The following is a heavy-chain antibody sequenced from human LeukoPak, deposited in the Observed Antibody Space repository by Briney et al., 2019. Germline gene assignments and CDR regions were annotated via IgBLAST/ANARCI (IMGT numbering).Heavy chain of an antibody. V-gene: IGHV1-69*13. CDR2: IIPIDDST. CDR3: ARHSGHSSWYYGLDV. J-gene: IGHJ6*02. CDR1: GGTFSNHA. Sequence: SVKVSCKASGGTFSNHAFSWVRQAPGQGLEWMGGIIPIDDSTNYVQKFQDRVMITADEATNIIYMELGSLKSEDTAEYYCARHSGHSSWYYGLDVWAKGPRSSSP. D-gene: IGHD6-13*01.